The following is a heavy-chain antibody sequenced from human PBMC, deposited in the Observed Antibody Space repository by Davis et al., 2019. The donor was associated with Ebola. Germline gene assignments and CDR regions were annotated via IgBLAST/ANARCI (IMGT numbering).Heavy chain of an antibody. J-gene: IGHJ4*02. CDR3: ARTSSWYYFDY. CDR2: ISYSGST. D-gene: IGHD6-13*01. CDR1: GGSINNYY. V-gene: IGHV4-59*01. Sequence: SETLSLTCTVSGGSINNYYWSWIRQSPGKGLEWIGYISYSGSTNYNPSLKSRVTISVDTSKNQFSLKLSSVTAADTAVYYCARTSSWYYFDYWGQGTLVTVSS.